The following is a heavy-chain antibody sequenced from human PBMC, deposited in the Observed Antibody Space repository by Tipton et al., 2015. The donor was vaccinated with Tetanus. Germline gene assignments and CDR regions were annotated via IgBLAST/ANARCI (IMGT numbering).Heavy chain of an antibody. V-gene: IGHV3-21*01. J-gene: IGHJ4*02. D-gene: IGHD3-10*01. Sequence: SLRLSCAASGFTLSSYDINWVRQAPGKGLEWVSSINFNSGYIYYADSVKGRFTISRDNAKSSLYLQMNSLRVEDTAMYYCVRVVGMIRDGNFDYWGQGTLVPVSS. CDR2: INFNSGYI. CDR3: VRVVGMIRDGNFDY. CDR1: GFTLSSYD.